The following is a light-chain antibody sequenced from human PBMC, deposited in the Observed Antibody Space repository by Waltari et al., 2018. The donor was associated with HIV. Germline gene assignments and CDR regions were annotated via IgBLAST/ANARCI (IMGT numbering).Light chain of an antibody. V-gene: IGKV3-20*01. CDR3: QQYGNSQYI. CDR2: DAS. Sequence: IVLTQSPGTLSLSPGERATLSCRASQTVSSSYLAWYQQKPGQTPRLLIYDASSRATGIPDRFSGSGSVTDFTLTISRLEPEDFAVYYCQQYGNSQYIFGQGTKLEIK. J-gene: IGKJ2*01. CDR1: QTVSSSY.